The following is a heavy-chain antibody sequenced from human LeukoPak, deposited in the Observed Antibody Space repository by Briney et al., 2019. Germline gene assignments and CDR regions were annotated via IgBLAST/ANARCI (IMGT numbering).Heavy chain of an antibody. Sequence: PSETLSLTCTVSGGSISSYYWSWIRQPPGKGLEWIGYIYYSGSTNYNPSPKSRVTISVDTSKNQFSLKLSSVTAADTAVYYCARGLSNYYYDSSGYTFDYWGQGTLVTVSS. J-gene: IGHJ4*02. CDR2: IYYSGST. CDR1: GGSISSYY. D-gene: IGHD3-22*01. CDR3: ARGLSNYYYDSSGYTFDY. V-gene: IGHV4-59*01.